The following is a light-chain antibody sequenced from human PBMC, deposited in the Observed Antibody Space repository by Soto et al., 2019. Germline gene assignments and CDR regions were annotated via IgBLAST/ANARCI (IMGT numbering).Light chain of an antibody. CDR2: AAS. CDR3: QQYHSYPFT. Sequence: DIQMTQSPSSLSASVGDRVTITCRASQSISSYLNWYQQKPGKAPKLLIYAASSLQSGVPSRFSGSGSGTDFTLTISSLQPDDFATYYCQQYHSYPFTFGPGTKVDIK. V-gene: IGKV1-39*01. CDR1: QSISSY. J-gene: IGKJ3*01.